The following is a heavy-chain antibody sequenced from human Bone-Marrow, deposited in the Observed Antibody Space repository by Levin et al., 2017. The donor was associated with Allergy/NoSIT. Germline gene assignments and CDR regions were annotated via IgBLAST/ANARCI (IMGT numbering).Heavy chain of an antibody. J-gene: IGHJ4*02. CDR1: GYTFTSYD. CDR2: MNPNSGNT. V-gene: IGHV1-8*01. Sequence: GASVKVSCKASGYTFTSYDINWVRQATGQGLEWMGWMNPNSGNTGYAQKFQGRVTMTRNTSISTAYMELSSLRSEDTAVYYCARVNVDTAMALDYWGQGTLVTVSS. D-gene: IGHD5-18*01. CDR3: ARVNVDTAMALDY.